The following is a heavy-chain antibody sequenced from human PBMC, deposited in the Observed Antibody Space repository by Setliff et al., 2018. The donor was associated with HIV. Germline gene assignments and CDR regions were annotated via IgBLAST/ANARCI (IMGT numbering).Heavy chain of an antibody. Sequence: SETLSLTCAVYGGSFSGYYWTWIRQPPGKGLEWIGEITHSGSTNYNPSHETRVTISVDTSKNQFSLKLTSVTAADTAMYYCANAPYPRGAFDVWGQGTVVTVSS. CDR2: ITHSGST. CDR1: GGSFSGYY. V-gene: IGHV4-34*01. J-gene: IGHJ3*01. D-gene: IGHD3-10*01. CDR3: ANAPYPRGAFDV.